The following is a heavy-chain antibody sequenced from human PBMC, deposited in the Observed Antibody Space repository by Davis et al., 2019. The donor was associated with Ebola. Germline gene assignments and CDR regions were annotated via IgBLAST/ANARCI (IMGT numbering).Heavy chain of an antibody. D-gene: IGHD3-10*01. CDR3: ARDLGYYGSGNSFF. V-gene: IGHV3-53*01. CDR2: ILSDGRM. Sequence: GGSLRLSCAASGFSFSSYAMSWVRQAPGKGLEWVSVILSDGRMYYADAVKDRFFISRDNSRNTLYLQMNSLRAEDTAMYYCARDLGYYGSGNSFFWGQGTPVTVSS. CDR1: GFSFSSYA. J-gene: IGHJ4*02.